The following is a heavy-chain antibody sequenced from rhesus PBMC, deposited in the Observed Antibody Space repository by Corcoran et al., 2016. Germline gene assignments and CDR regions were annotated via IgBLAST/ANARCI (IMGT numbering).Heavy chain of an antibody. CDR3: ARLGNFDY. Sequence: QVTLKESGPALVKPTQTLTLTCTFSGFSLTTRGMGVGWIRQPPGKALEWLALIYWDDDKRYRTSLKSRLTISKDTSKNQVVLTMTNMDPVDTATYYCARLGNFDYWGQGVLVTVSS. V-gene: IGHV2-174*01. CDR1: GFSLTTRGMG. J-gene: IGHJ4*01. CDR2: IYWDDDK.